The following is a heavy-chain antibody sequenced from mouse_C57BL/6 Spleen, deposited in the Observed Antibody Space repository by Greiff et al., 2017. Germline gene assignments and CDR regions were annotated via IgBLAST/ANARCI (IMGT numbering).Heavy chain of an antibody. CDR2: IYPASGST. V-gene: IGHV1-55*01. CDR3: AGGGLRRYYATDY. Sequence: VQLQQPGAELVKPGASVKMSCKASGYTFTSYWITWVKQRPGQGLEWIGDIYPASGSTNYNEKFKSKATLTVDTSSSTAYMQLSSLTSEHSAVYYCAGGGLRRYYATDYWGQGTSVTVSS. J-gene: IGHJ4*01. CDR1: GYTFTSYW. D-gene: IGHD2-4*01.